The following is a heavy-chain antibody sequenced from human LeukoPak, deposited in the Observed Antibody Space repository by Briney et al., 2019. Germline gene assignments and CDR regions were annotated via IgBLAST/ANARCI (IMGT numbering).Heavy chain of an antibody. CDR3: ARGGVSSAYVDY. CDR2: IYSRGTT. J-gene: IGHJ4*02. Sequence: SETLSLTCTVSGDSINTDHYWSWIRQTPGKGLEWIGYIYSRGTTHYNPSLTGRVTISLDTSKNQFSLNLRSVTAADTALYYCARGGVSSAYVDYWGQGTLVSVSS. D-gene: IGHD3-22*01. V-gene: IGHV4-59*11. CDR1: GDSINTDHY.